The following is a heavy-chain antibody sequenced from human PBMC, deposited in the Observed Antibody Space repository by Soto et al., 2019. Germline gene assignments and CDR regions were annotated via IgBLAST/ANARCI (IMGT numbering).Heavy chain of an antibody. Sequence: SETLSLTCAVYGGSFSGYYWSWIRQPPGKGLEWIGEINHSGSTNYNPSLKSRVTISVDTSKNQFSLKLSSVTAADTAVYYCAIRDSSGWYVGNYFDYWGQGTLVTVSS. J-gene: IGHJ4*02. CDR2: INHSGST. CDR3: AIRDSSGWYVGNYFDY. D-gene: IGHD6-19*01. CDR1: GGSFSGYY. V-gene: IGHV4-34*01.